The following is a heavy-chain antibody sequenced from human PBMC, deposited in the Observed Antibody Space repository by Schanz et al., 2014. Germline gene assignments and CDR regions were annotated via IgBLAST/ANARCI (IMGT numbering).Heavy chain of an antibody. CDR2: ISDSGTYT. J-gene: IGHJ4*02. CDR1: GFTFSAYY. Sequence: PGGSLRLSCAASGFTFSAYYMDWVRQAPGKGLEWLSYISDSGTYTNYADSVKGRFTISRDNFKGALYLQMSSLRAEDTAVYYCAKSLESCPGGRCSRGYFDYWGQGTRVTVSS. V-gene: IGHV3-11*03. D-gene: IGHD2-8*02. CDR3: AKSLESCPGGRCSRGYFDY.